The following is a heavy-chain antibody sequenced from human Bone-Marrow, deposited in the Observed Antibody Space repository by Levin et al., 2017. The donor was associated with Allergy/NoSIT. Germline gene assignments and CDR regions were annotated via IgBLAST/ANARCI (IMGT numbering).Heavy chain of an antibody. V-gene: IGHV3-23*01. CDR3: AGYDTSAYHSPFDY. Sequence: GESLKISCAASGFIFRNYAMNWVRQAPGKGLEWVSQIIGSGGNTHYADSVKGRFTISRDNSKNTLYLQMNSLRVEDTAVYYCAGYDTSAYHSPFDYWGQGTLVTVSS. CDR2: IIGSGGNT. CDR1: GFIFRNYA. J-gene: IGHJ4*02. D-gene: IGHD3-22*01.